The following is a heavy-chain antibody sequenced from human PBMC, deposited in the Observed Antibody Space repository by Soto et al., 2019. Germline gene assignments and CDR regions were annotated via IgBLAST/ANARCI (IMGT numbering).Heavy chain of an antibody. D-gene: IGHD1-1*01. CDR1: GYTFTGYY. CDR3: ARGLISSVSVQRTSPEYNPNWFDP. J-gene: IGHJ5*02. CDR2: INPSSGGT. Sequence: ASVKVSCKASGYTFTGYYMHWVRQAPGQGLEWMGWINPSSGGTNYAQKFQGRVTMTRDTSISTAYMELSRLRSDDTAVYYCARGLISSVSVQRTSPEYNPNWFDPWGQGTLVTVSS. V-gene: IGHV1-2*02.